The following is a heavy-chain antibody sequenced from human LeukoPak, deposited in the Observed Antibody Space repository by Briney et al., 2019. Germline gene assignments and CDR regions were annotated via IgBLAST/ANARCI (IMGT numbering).Heavy chain of an antibody. D-gene: IGHD6-19*01. CDR3: ARASSGPNYYYYGMDV. CDR2: INSDGSST. CDR1: GFTFSSYW. Sequence: GGSLRLSCAASGFTFSSYWMHWVRQAPGKGLVWVSRINSDGSSTSYADSVKGRFTISRDNAKNTLYLQMNSLRAEDTAVYYCARASSGPNYYYYGMDVWGQGTTVTASS. J-gene: IGHJ6*02. V-gene: IGHV3-74*01.